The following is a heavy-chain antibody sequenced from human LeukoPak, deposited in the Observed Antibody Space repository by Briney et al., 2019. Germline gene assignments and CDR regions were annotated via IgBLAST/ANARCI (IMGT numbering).Heavy chain of an antibody. J-gene: IGHJ1*01. D-gene: IGHD1-26*01. Sequence: ASVKVSCKASGYTFTSYAMHWVRQAPGQRLEWMGWINAGNGNTKYSQKFQGRVTITRDTSASTAYMELSSLRSEDTAVYYCARDSGSYYGEKYFQHWGQGTLVTVSS. CDR3: ARDSGSYYGEKYFQH. V-gene: IGHV1-3*01. CDR2: INAGNGNT. CDR1: GYTFTSYA.